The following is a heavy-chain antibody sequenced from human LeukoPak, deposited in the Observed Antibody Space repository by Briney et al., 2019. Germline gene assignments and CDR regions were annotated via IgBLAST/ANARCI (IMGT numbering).Heavy chain of an antibody. Sequence: PAESLKISCKGSGYIITSYWIGWVRHMAREGLEWMGIIYTGGTDTRYSPSFQGQVTVSGHVSISTAYLQWSSLKASDTAMYYCAGHGAPSLWFGESPCFYMDVWGKGTTVTVSS. V-gene: IGHV5-51*01. CDR2: IYTGGTDT. D-gene: IGHD3-10*01. CDR1: GYIITSYW. J-gene: IGHJ6*03. CDR3: AGHGAPSLWFGESPCFYMDV.